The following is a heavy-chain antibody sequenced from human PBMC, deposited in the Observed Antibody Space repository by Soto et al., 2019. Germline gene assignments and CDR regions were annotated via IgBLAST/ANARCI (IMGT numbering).Heavy chain of an antibody. D-gene: IGHD1-1*01. CDR3: AGELIEVTMTDY. CDR1: GYSLTDVA. CDR2: FDPEDGAT. J-gene: IGHJ4*02. V-gene: IGHV1-24*01. Sequence: QVQLVQSAAEVKKPGASVKVSCKVSGYSLTDVAIHWVRQIPEKGLEWMGGFDPEDGATIYAQKFQGRVTMTEDTSTDTAYLELSSLRSEDTAIYYCAGELIEVTMTDYWGQGTLVTVPS.